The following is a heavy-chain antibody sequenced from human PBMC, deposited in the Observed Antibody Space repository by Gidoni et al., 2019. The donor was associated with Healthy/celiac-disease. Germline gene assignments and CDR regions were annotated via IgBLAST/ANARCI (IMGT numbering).Heavy chain of an antibody. CDR3: ARGGDALWFGELSPLDYYYGMDV. Sequence: QVQLQESGPGLVKPSETLSLTCTVSGGSISSYYWSWNRQPPGKGLEWSGYIYYSGSTNYNPSLKSRVTISVDTSKNQFSLKLSSVTAADTAVYYCARGGDALWFGELSPLDYYYGMDVWGQGTTVTVSS. CDR1: GGSISSYY. V-gene: IGHV4-59*01. D-gene: IGHD3-10*01. CDR2: IYYSGST. J-gene: IGHJ6*02.